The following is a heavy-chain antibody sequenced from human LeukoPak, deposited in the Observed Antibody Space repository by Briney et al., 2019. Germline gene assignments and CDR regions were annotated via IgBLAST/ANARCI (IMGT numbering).Heavy chain of an antibody. CDR2: INPNSGGT. J-gene: IGHJ6*03. CDR3: ARDQGYCSSTSCYRYYYYMDV. Sequence: ASVKVSCKASGYTFTSYGISWVRQAPGQGLEWMGRINPNSGGTNYAQKFQGRVTMTRDTSISTAYMELSRLRSDDTAVYYCARDQGYCSSTSCYRYYYYMDVWGKGTTVAVSS. D-gene: IGHD2-2*01. CDR1: GYTFTSYG. V-gene: IGHV1-2*06.